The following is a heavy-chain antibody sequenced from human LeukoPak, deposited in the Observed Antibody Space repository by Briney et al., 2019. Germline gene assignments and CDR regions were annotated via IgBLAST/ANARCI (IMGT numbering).Heavy chain of an antibody. CDR1: GYTFTSYG. J-gene: IGHJ3*02. CDR2: ISAYNGNT. CDR3: AILHGGSYDEPDAFDI. V-gene: IGHV1-18*01. Sequence: ASVKVSCKASGYTFTSYGISWVRQAPGQGLEWMGWISAYNGNTNYAQKLKGRVTMTTDTSTSTAYMKLSRLRSDDTAVYYCAILHGGSYDEPDAFDIWGQGTMVTVSS. D-gene: IGHD1-26*01.